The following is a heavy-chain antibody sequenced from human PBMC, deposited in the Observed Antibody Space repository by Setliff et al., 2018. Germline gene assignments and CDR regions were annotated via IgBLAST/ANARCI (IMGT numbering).Heavy chain of an antibody. CDR3: VRDRTAYSYGLDV. Sequence: SETLSLTCTVSGGSISPYFWSWIRQPPGKGLEWIGYIYHNGNTNSNPSLKTRVTMSVDTSKNQFALNLRSVTAADAAVYYCVRDRTAYSYGLDVWGQGTTVTVSS. D-gene: IGHD5-18*01. CDR1: GGSISPYF. J-gene: IGHJ6*02. CDR2: IYHNGNT. V-gene: IGHV4-59*01.